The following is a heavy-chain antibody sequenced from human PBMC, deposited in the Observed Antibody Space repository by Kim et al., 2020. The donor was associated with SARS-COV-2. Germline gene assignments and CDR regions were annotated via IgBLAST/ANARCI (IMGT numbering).Heavy chain of an antibody. Sequence: SLRLSCSVSGFSFRDFAMTWFRLAPGKGLEWIGFIRSKAYGGTTNYAASVKGRFSISRDDSKSIAYLQMNSLQTEDTAIYYCTRGGSDYWGQGTLVTVSS. CDR2: IRSKAYGGTT. V-gene: IGHV3-49*03. CDR3: TRGGSDY. CDR1: GFSFRDFA. J-gene: IGHJ4*02. D-gene: IGHD3-10*01.